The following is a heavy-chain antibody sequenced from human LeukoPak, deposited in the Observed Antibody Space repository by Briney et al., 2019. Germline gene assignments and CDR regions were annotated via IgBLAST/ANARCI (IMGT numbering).Heavy chain of an antibody. D-gene: IGHD6-13*01. CDR3: AREDHYSPGFDY. CDR2: ISSSGSTI. J-gene: IGHJ4*02. CDR1: GGSFSGYY. Sequence: LSLTCAVYGGSFSGYYWSWIRQAPGKGLEWVSYISSSGSTIYYADSVKGRFTISRDNAKNSLYLQMNSLRAEDTAVYYCAREDHYSPGFDYWGQGTLVTVSS. V-gene: IGHV3-11*01.